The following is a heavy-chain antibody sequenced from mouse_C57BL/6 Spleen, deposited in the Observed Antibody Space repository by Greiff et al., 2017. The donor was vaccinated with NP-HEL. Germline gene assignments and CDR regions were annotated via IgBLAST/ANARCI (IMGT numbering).Heavy chain of an antibody. CDR2: LDPEDGDT. Sequence: EVQLQQSGAELVRPGASVKLSCTASGFNIKDYYMHWVKQRPEQGLEWIGRLDPEDGDTEYAPKFQGKATMTADTSSNTAYLQLSSLTSEDTAVYYCTTDITTVVGRYFDVWGTGTTVTVSS. D-gene: IGHD1-1*01. V-gene: IGHV14-1*01. CDR1: GFNIKDYY. J-gene: IGHJ1*03. CDR3: TTDITTVVGRYFDV.